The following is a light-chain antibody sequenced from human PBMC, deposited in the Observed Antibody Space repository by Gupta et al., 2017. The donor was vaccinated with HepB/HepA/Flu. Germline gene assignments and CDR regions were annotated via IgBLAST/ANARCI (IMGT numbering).Light chain of an antibody. V-gene: IGKV1-16*02. J-gene: IGKJ4*01. CDR3: QQHNSHPLT. CDR1: QVSSNY. Sequence: ILITPSPSSLSASVADRVTITCRASQVSSNYLAWCQQKPEKAPEFLIYAASSLQSGVPSKVGGSGAGTDFTLTISSLQPEDVATYDCQQHNSHPLTFGQGTKVEIK. CDR2: AAS.